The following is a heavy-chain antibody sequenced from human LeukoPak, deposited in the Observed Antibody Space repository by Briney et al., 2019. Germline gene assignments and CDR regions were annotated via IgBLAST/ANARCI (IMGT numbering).Heavy chain of an antibody. Sequence: GGSLRLSCAAPGFTFSSYWMSWVRQAPGKGLEGVANIKQDGSEKYYVDSVKGRFTISRDNAKNSLYLQMNSLRAEDTAVYYCARDEYGDYPFDPWGQGTLVTVSS. CDR1: GFTFSSYW. CDR2: IKQDGSEK. J-gene: IGHJ5*02. CDR3: ARDEYGDYPFDP. V-gene: IGHV3-7*01. D-gene: IGHD4-17*01.